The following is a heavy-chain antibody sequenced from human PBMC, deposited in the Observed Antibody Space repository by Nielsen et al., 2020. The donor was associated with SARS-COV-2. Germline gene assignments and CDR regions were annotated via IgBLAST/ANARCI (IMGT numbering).Heavy chain of an antibody. CDR2: VNWNGGTR. CDR1: GSSFDDYA. Sequence: GGSLRLSCAASGSSFDDYAMSWVRQGPGKGLEWVAGVNWNGGTRFYADSVKGRFTISRDNAKNSLYLQMNSLRAEDTALYYCARYITEYTAMVSYYGMDVRGHGTTVTVSS. CDR3: ARYITEYTAMVSYYGMDV. V-gene: IGHV3-20*04. J-gene: IGHJ6*02. D-gene: IGHD5-18*01.